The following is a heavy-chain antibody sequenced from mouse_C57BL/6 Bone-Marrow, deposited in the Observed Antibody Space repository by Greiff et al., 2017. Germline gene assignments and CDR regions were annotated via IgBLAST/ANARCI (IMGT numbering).Heavy chain of an antibody. Sequence: EVKLMESGGGLVKPGGSLKLSCAASGFTFTSYAMSWVRQNPEKRLEWIATISDCGSYTYYPDNVKGRFTISRENAKNNLYLQLSHLKAEATAMYYCGSDPWYYAMDYWGQGTSVTVSS. CDR3: GSDPWYYAMDY. V-gene: IGHV5-4*03. CDR1: GFTFTSYA. CDR2: ISDCGSYT. J-gene: IGHJ4*01.